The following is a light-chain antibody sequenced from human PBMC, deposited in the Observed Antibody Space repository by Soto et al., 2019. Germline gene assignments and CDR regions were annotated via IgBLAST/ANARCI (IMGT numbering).Light chain of an antibody. CDR3: GTWDSTLSAAV. CDR1: SSNIENNY. CDR2: DSN. J-gene: IGLJ7*01. V-gene: IGLV1-51*01. Sequence: QAVVTQPPSVSAAPGQKVTISCSGSSSNIENNYISWYQQLPGTAPKLLIYDSNKRPSGIPDRFSGSKSGTSATLGITGLQTGDEADYYCGTWDSTLSAAVFGGGTQLTVL.